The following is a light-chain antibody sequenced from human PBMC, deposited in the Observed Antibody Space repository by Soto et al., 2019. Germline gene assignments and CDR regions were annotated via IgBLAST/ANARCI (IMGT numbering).Light chain of an antibody. V-gene: IGKV3-20*01. Sequence: EIVLTQSPGTLSLSPGERATLSCWASQTVSNSYLAWYQQKPGQAPRLLIYGASSRATGIPDRLSGSESGTDFTLTISSLEPEDFAVYYCQQYDSSPWTFGQGTKVDIK. CDR2: GAS. CDR1: QTVSNSY. CDR3: QQYDSSPWT. J-gene: IGKJ1*01.